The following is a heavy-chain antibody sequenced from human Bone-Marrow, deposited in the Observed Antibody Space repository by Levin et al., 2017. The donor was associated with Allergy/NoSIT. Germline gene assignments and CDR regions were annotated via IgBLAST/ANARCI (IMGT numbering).Heavy chain of an antibody. CDR2: IKQDGSEK. D-gene: IGHD6-13*01. J-gene: IGHJ5*02. V-gene: IGHV3-7*01. Sequence: GGSLRLSCAASGFTFSSYWMSWVRQAPGKGLEWVANIKQDGSEKYYGDSVEGRFTISRDNAKNSLYLQLNSLRAEDTAVYYCARGGPHSSIWYQNWFDPWGQGNLVIVSS. CDR3: ARGGPHSSIWYQNWFDP. CDR1: GFTFSSYW.